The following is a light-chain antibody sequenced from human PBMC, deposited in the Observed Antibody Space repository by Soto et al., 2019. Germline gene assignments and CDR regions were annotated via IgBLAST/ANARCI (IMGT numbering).Light chain of an antibody. CDR2: EGS. CDR3: CSYGGSHNYF. V-gene: IGLV2-23*01. CDR1: SSDVGSYNL. Sequence: QSVLTQPASVSGSPGQSITISCTGTSSDVGSYNLVSWYQQHPGKAPKLMIYEGSKRPSGVSNRFSGSKSGNTASLTISGLQVEDEADYYCCSYGGSHNYFFGIGTKVTVL. J-gene: IGLJ1*01.